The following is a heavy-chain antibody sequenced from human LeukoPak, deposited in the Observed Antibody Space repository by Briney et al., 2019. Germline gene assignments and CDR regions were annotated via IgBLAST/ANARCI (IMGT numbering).Heavy chain of an antibody. CDR3: AKGGGGGYSYGQRLGY. Sequence: GRSLRLSCAASGFTFSSYGMHWVRQAPGKGLEWVAVISYDGSNKYYADSVKGRFTISRDNSKNTLYLQMNSLRAEDTAVCYCAKGGGGGYSYGQRLGYWGQGTLVTVSS. D-gene: IGHD5-18*01. CDR1: GFTFSSYG. J-gene: IGHJ4*02. CDR2: ISYDGSNK. V-gene: IGHV3-30*18.